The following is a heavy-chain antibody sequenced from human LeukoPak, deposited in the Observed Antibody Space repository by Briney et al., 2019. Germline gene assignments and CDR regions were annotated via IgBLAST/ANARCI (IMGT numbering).Heavy chain of an antibody. CDR3: AKDIRQWMALDY. CDR2: ISKYGAST. D-gene: IGHD6-19*01. CDR1: GFTFDDYA. V-gene: IGHV3-43*02. J-gene: IGHJ4*02. Sequence: GGSLRLSCAPSGFTFDDYAMHWVRQAPGKCLEWVSLISKYGASTYYADSVKGRFTISRDNSKNSLYLQMNSLRTEDTALYYCAKDIRQWMALDYWGQGTLVSVSS.